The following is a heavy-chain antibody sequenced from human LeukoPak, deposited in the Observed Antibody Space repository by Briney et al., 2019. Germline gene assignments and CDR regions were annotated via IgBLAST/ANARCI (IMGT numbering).Heavy chain of an antibody. J-gene: IGHJ4*02. CDR3: ARVGAYSTSISCHDY. CDR1: GYTFTSYG. CDR2: ISAYNGNT. D-gene: IGHD2-2*01. V-gene: IGHV1-18*01. Sequence: ASVKVSCKASGYTFTSYGISWVRQAPGQGLEWMGWISAYNGNTDYAQKLQGRVTMTTGTSTSTAYMELRSLRFDDTAVFYCARVGAYSTSISCHDYWGQGTLVTVSS.